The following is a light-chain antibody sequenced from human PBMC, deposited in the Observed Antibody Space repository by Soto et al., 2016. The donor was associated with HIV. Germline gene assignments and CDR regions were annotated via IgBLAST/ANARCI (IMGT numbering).Light chain of an antibody. CDR1: QTISDW. J-gene: IGKJ4*01. Sequence: DIQMTQSPSTLSASVGDRVIITCRASQTISDWLAWYQQKIGRPPKLLIYKASSLESGVSSRFSGSGSGTEFTLTINTLQPDDFATYYCQQYQTYPLTFGGGTEVVIK. CDR2: KAS. CDR3: QQYQTYPLT. V-gene: IGKV1-5*03.